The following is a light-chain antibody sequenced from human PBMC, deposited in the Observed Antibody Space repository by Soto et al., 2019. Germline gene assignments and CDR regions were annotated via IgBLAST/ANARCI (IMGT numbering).Light chain of an antibody. J-gene: IGLJ1*01. CDR1: SSDVGGYNF. Sequence: QSALTQPASVSGSPGQSITISCTGTSSDVGGYNFVSWYQQYLGKAPKLMIYGVTNRPSGVSNRFSGSKTGNTASLTISGLQAEDEAYYYCFSHRGGDSHVFGTGTKVTVL. CDR3: FSHRGGDSHV. CDR2: GVT. V-gene: IGLV2-14*01.